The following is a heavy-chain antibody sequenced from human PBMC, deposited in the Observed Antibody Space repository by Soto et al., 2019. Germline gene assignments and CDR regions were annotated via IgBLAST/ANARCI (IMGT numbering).Heavy chain of an antibody. CDR2: MYYSGTT. CDR1: DGSISSSDFY. D-gene: IGHD6-25*01. CDR3: AVVDSTGNWFDP. J-gene: IGHJ5*02. V-gene: IGHV4-39*01. Sequence: SETLSLTCTVSDGSISSSDFYWGWLRQTPGKGLEFIGSMYYSGTTYYNPSLKSRVTISVDTSKNQFTLKLISVTAADTAVYYCAVVDSTGNWFDPWGEGALVTVSS.